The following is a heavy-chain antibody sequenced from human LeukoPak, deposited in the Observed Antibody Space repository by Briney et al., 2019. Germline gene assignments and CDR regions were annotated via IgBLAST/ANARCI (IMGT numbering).Heavy chain of an antibody. V-gene: IGHV3-23*01. J-gene: IGHJ4*02. Sequence: GGSLRLSCAASGFTSSAFAMTWVRQAPGKGLEWVSTITSDGDNTYSADSVKGRITFSRDNSKNTLSLQLRSLRAEDTAVYYCAKDLSYTSGSSDYWGQGTLVTVSS. D-gene: IGHD6-19*01. CDR2: ITSDGDNT. CDR3: AKDLSYTSGSSDY. CDR1: GFTSSAFA.